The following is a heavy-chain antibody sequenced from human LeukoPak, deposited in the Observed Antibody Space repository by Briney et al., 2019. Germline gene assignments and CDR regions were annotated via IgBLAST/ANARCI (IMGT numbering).Heavy chain of an antibody. V-gene: IGHV3-66*01. D-gene: IGHD2-2*01. CDR3: ARDGYCSSTSCYGRNL. CDR1: GFTVSKKY. CDR2: IYSGGDT. J-gene: IGHJ5*02. Sequence: GGSLRLSCAASGFTVSKKYMSWVRQAPGKGLEWVSVIYSGGDTYYGDSVKGRFTISRDNSKNTLYLQMNSLRAEDTAVYYCARDGYCSSTSCYGRNLWGQGTLVTVSS.